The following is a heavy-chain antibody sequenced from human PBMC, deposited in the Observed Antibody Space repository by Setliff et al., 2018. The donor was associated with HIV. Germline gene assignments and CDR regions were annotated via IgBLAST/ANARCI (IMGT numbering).Heavy chain of an antibody. D-gene: IGHD3-22*01. CDR3: ARGTLYYYDTGGYSYFDY. Sequence: SETLSLTCTVSGGSISSGGYYWSWIRQHPGKGLEWIGYIYYSGSTYYNPSLKSRVTISVDTSKNQFSLKLSSVTAADTAVFYCARGTLYYYDTGGYSYFDYWGHGTLVTVSS. CDR2: IYYSGST. CDR1: GGSISSGGYY. V-gene: IGHV4-31*03. J-gene: IGHJ4*01.